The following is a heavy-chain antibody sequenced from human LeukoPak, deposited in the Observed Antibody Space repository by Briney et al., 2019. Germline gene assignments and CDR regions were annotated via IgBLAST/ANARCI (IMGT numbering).Heavy chain of an antibody. J-gene: IGHJ4*02. CDR1: GGSISSYF. CDR3: ARDGADVYGRAFDY. D-gene: IGHD3-10*01. V-gene: IGHV4-4*07. Sequence: SETLSLTCNVSGGSISSYFWTWIRQPAGKGLEWIGRIHASGTTNYNSSLKSRVSMSVDTSKNQFSLKLTSVTAADTAVYFRARDGADVYGRAFDYWGQGTLVSVSS. CDR2: IHASGTT.